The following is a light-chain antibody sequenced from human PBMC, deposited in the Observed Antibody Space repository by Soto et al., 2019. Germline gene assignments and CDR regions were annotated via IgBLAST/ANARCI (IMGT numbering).Light chain of an antibody. V-gene: IGKV3-20*01. CDR2: GAS. CDR1: QSVSSSY. Sequence: EIVLTQSPCTLSLSPGERATLSCRAIQSVSSSYLAWYQQKPGQAPRLLIYGASSRATGIPDRFSGSGSGTDFTLTISRLEPEDFAVYYCQQYGSSRRTFGQGTKVDIK. J-gene: IGKJ1*01. CDR3: QQYGSSRRT.